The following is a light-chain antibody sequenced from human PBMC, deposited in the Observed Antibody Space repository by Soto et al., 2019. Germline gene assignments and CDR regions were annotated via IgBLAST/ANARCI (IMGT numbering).Light chain of an antibody. CDR3: QQYGSSPYT. CDR1: QSVSSSY. Sequence: EIVLTQSPGTLSLSPGERATLSCRASQSVSSSYLAWYQQKPGQAPRLLIYGASSRATGIPDRFSGSTSGTDFTLTISRLDPEDFAVYYCQQYGSSPYTFGQGTKLEIK. V-gene: IGKV3-20*01. CDR2: GAS. J-gene: IGKJ2*01.